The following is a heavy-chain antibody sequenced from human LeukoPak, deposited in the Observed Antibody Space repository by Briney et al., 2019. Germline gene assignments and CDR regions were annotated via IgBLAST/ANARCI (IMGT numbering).Heavy chain of an antibody. Sequence: ASVKVSCKASGYSITNYAILWVRQAPGQGLEWMGWINTNTEKSTYAPGFTGRYVFSLDSSVNTAYLQISSLKAEDTALYYCAAGGGYRFSYWGQGTLVTVSS. CDR1: GYSITNYA. V-gene: IGHV7-4-1*02. D-gene: IGHD6-25*01. J-gene: IGHJ4*02. CDR3: AAGGGYRFSY. CDR2: INTNTEKS.